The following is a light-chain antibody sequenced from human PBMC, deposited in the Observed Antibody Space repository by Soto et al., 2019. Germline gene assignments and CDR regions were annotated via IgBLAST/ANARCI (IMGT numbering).Light chain of an antibody. CDR1: SSDIGSYNL. V-gene: IGLV2-23*02. Sequence: ALTQPASVTGSHGQSITISCTGTSSDIGSYNLVSWYQQHPGKAPKLMIYEVSKRPSGVSNRFSGSKSGNTASLTISGLQAVDEAEYYCCSPAGSSTLRYAVGTGTKVPVL. CDR3: CSPAGSSTLRYA. J-gene: IGLJ1*01. CDR2: EVS.